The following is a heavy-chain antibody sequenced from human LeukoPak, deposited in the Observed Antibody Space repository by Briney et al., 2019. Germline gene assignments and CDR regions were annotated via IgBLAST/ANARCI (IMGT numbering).Heavy chain of an antibody. CDR3: ARGGYGQKLKESLAY. V-gene: IGHV1-69*05. CDR2: IIPIFGTA. D-gene: IGHD3-3*02. J-gene: IGHJ4*02. Sequence: SVNVSCKASRGTLSRYAIRWVRHAPGQGHECMGRIIPIFGTANFAQKFHGRVTITTDKSTRTAYMQLSSLRSEDTAVYYCARGGYGQKLKESLAYWGQGTLVTVSS. CDR1: RGTLSRYA.